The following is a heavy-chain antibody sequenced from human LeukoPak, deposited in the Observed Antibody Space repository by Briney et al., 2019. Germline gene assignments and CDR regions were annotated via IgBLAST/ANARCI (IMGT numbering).Heavy chain of an antibody. CDR1: GGSLSGYY. CDR3: ARAALRVGEQQLAITFDY. Sequence: PSETLSLTCAVYGGSLSGYYWSWIRQPPGKGLDWIGEINHSGSTNYNPSLKSRVTISVDTSKNQFSLKLSSVTAADTAVYYCARAALRVGEQQLAITFDYWGQGTLVTVSS. V-gene: IGHV4-34*01. D-gene: IGHD6-13*01. CDR2: INHSGST. J-gene: IGHJ4*02.